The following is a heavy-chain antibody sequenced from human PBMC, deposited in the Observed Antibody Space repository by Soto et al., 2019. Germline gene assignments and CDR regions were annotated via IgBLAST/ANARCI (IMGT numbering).Heavy chain of an antibody. CDR1: GFTFSSYG. D-gene: IGHD4-17*01. Sequence: PGGSLRLSCAASGFTFSSYGMHWVRQAPGKGLEWVAVIWYDGSNKYYADSVKGRFTISRDNSKNTLYLQMNSLRAEDTAVYYCAKDKVGTTVTTFDYWGQGTLVTVSS. CDR3: AKDKVGTTVTTFDY. CDR2: IWYDGSNK. J-gene: IGHJ4*02. V-gene: IGHV3-33*06.